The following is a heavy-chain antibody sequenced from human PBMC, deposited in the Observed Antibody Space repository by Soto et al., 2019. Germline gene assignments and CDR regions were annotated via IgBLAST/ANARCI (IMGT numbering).Heavy chain of an antibody. CDR2: TYYRSKWYN. CDR3: ARHEAAGTSSYYGMDL. CDR1: GDSVSSNSAA. V-gene: IGHV6-1*01. D-gene: IGHD6-13*01. J-gene: IGHJ6*02. Sequence: SETLSLTFAISGDSVSSNSAAWNWIRQSPSRGLEWLGRTYYRSKWYNDYAVSVKSRITINPDTSKNQFSLQLSSVTAADTAMYYCARHEAAGTSSYYGMDLWGQGTTVTVSS.